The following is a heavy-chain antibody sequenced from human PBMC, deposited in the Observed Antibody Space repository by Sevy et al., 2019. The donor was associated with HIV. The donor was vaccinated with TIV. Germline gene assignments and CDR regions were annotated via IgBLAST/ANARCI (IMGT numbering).Heavy chain of an antibody. V-gene: IGHV3-33*06. CDR2: IYYDGSNK. J-gene: IGHJ4*02. D-gene: IGHD3-10*01. Sequence: GGSLRLSCVASGFTFSAYGMHWVRQAPGKGLEGVAIIYYDGSNKYYSDSVEGRFTISRDNSKNTLFLQMSSLRAEDTAVYYCAKDYGSGYTDYWGQGTLVTVSS. CDR1: GFTFSAYG. CDR3: AKDYGSGYTDY.